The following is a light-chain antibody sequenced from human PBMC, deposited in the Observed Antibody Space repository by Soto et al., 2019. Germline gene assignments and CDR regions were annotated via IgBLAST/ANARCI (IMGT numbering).Light chain of an antibody. Sequence: EIVLTQSPGTLSLSPGEIATLSCRASQSVSSSYLAWYQQKPGQAPRLLIYGASSRAPGIQDRFSGSGSGTDFTRTISRLEPEDFAVYYCQQYGSSPPYTFGQGTKLEIK. CDR2: GAS. CDR3: QQYGSSPPYT. V-gene: IGKV3-20*01. CDR1: QSVSSSY. J-gene: IGKJ2*01.